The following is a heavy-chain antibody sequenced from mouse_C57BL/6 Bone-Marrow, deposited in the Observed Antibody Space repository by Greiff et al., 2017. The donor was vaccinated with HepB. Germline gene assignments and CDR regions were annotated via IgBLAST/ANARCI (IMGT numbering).Heavy chain of an antibody. CDR3: ARGRRDAMDY. V-gene: IGHV1-63*01. CDR1: GYTFTNYW. CDR2: IYPGGGYT. J-gene: IGHJ4*01. Sequence: QVQLQQSGAELVRPGTSVKMSCKASGYTFTNYWIGWAKQRPGHGLEWIGDIYPGGGYTNYNEKFKGKATLTADKSSSTAYMQFSSLTSEDSAIYYCARGRRDAMDYWGQGTSVTVSS.